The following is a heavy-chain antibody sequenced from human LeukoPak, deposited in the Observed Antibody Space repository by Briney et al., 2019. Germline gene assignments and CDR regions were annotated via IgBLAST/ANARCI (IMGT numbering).Heavy chain of an antibody. CDR1: GGSFSGYY. V-gene: IGHV4-34*01. Sequence: PSETLSLTCAVYGGSFSGYYWSWIRQPPGKGLEWIGEINHSGSTNYNPSLKSRVTISVDTSKNQFSLKLSSVTAADTAVYYCARARIPPNGSYRVRGVIWDYWGRGTLVTVSS. D-gene: IGHD3-10*01. J-gene: IGHJ4*02. CDR3: ARARIPPNGSYRVRGVIWDY. CDR2: INHSGST.